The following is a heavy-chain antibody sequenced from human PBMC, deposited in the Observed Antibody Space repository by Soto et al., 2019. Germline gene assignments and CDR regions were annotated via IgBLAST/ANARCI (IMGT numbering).Heavy chain of an antibody. CDR1: GGSISSSNW. J-gene: IGHJ5*02. V-gene: IGHV4-4*02. CDR2: IYHSGST. D-gene: IGHD2-21*01. CDR3: ARIPGLGCWFDH. Sequence: QVQLQESGPGLVKPAGTLFLTCAISGGSISSSNWWSWVRQPPGKGLEWIGEIYHSGSTNYNPTLKSRVTISVDKAKNQFSLKLGSETAADTAVYYYARIPGLGCWFDHWGWGTVVTFSS.